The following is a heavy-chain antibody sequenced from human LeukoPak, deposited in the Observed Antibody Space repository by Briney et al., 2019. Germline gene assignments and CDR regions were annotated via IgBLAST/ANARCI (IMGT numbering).Heavy chain of an antibody. D-gene: IGHD1-1*01. V-gene: IGHV4-59*08. CDR1: GGSISSYY. J-gene: IGHJ1*01. CDR2: IYYSGST. CDR3: AGLPRGTRPPDYFQH. Sequence: SETLSLTCTVSGGSISSYYWSWIRQPPGKGLEGVGHIYYSGSTNYHPSLESRVTVSLDTSKNQFSLKLTSVTAADTAVYYCAGLPRGTRPPDYFQHWGQGTLVTVSS.